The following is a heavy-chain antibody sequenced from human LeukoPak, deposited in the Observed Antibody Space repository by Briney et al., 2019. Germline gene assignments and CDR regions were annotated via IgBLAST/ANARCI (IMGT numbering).Heavy chain of an antibody. CDR2: IYTSVST. CDR3: ARGDVVVPAAFYYGMDV. Sequence: PSETLSLTCTVSGGSISSYYRSWIRQPAGRGLEWIGRIYTSVSTNYNPSLKSRVTMSVDTSKNQFSLKLSSVTAADTAVYYCARGDVVVPAAFYYGMDVWGQRTTVTVSS. D-gene: IGHD2-2*01. CDR1: GGSISSYY. J-gene: IGHJ6*02. V-gene: IGHV4-4*07.